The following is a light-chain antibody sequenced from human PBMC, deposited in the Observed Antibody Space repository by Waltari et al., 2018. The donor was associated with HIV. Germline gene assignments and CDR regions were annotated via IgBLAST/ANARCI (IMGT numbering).Light chain of an antibody. CDR3: SSFTATDSVL. Sequence: QSALTQPASVSGSPGQSVTISCTERAIARDDYSSFSWYQQHPGKAPQLLIFEGTLRLSGVSDRFSGSKSGNTASLTISRLQPEDEADYYCSSFTATDSVLFGGGTKLTVL. J-gene: IGLJ3*02. CDR1: AIARDDYSS. V-gene: IGLV2-14*01. CDR2: EGT.